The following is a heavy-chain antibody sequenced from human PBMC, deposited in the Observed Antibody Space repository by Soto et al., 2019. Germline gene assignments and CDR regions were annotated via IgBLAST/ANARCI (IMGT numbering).Heavy chain of an antibody. CDR1: GDSVSSNSAA. D-gene: IGHD6-19*01. V-gene: IGHV6-1*01. CDR2: TYYRSKWYN. J-gene: IGHJ6*02. CDR3: AREADSSGWYPKSYGMDV. Sequence: TLSLTCVISGDSVSSNSAAWNWIRQSPSRGLEWLGRTYYRSKWYNDYAVSVKSRITINPDTSKNQFSLQLNSVTPEDTAVYYCAREADSSGWYPKSYGMDVWGQGTTVTVSS.